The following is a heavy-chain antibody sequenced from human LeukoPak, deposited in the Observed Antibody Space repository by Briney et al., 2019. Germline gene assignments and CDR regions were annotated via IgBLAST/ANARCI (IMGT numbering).Heavy chain of an antibody. D-gene: IGHD3-10*01. V-gene: IGHV1-18*01. CDR1: GYTFTSSG. Sequence: ASLKISCKASGYTFTSSGISWVRQAPGQGLEVMGSISTYNGNTNYAQKLQGRVTMTTDTSTSTAYMELRNLRSDDTAVYYCARGMVRGVTGYYYYGMEVWGQGTTVTVSS. CDR2: ISTYNGNT. J-gene: IGHJ6*02. CDR3: ARGMVRGVTGYYYYGMEV.